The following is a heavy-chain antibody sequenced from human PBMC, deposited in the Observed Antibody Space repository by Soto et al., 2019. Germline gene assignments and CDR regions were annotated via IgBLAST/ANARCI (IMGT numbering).Heavy chain of an antibody. Sequence: EVQLVESGGGLIQPGGSLRLACAASGFTVSDHYMNWVRQAPGKGLEWVSVIYSGGATKYADSVWGRFTISRDNAKNTVYLQTNSLIAEDTPEQYCARQRSLRCAEFPPNTFHVLAQGTMVTVSS. CDR1: GFTVSDHY. V-gene: IGHV3-53*01. CDR2: IYSGGAT. D-gene: IGHD5-12*01. J-gene: IGHJ3*01. CDR3: ARQRSLRCAEFPPNTFHV.